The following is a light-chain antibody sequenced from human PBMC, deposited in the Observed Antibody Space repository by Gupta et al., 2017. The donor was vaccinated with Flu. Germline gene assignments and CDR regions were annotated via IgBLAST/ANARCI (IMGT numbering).Light chain of an antibody. Sequence: ATLSVSPGERATLSCRASQTIRINLAWYQQRPGQAPRLLIFGASTRATGVPDRFSGSGSGTEFTLTISRLQSEDFALYYCQDDDRWPLTFGGGTKVEIK. J-gene: IGKJ4*01. CDR3: QDDDRWPLT. V-gene: IGKV3-15*01. CDR1: QTIRIN. CDR2: GAS.